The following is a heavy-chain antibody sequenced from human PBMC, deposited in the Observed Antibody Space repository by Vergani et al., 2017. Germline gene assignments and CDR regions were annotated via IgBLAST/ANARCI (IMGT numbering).Heavy chain of an antibody. CDR3: VREGSYCGSTTCRNPSDVYYHHMDV. Sequence: QVQLVESGGGVVQPGRSLRLSCTSSGFTFSTYAMHWVRQAPGKGLEWVAIIYYDGSKKYYADSVKGRFTISRDNSRNTLDLLMSSLRAEDTAIYYCVREGSYCGSTTCRNPSDVYYHHMDV. V-gene: IGHV3-33*01. CDR1: GFTFSTYA. D-gene: IGHD2-21*01. J-gene: IGHJ6*03. CDR2: IYYDGSKK.